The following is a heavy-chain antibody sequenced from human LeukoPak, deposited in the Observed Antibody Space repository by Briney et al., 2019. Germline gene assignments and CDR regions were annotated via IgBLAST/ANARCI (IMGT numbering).Heavy chain of an antibody. D-gene: IGHD3-22*01. CDR2: IYSSGST. V-gene: IGHV4-59*13. CDR1: GGSISSYY. Sequence: SETLSLTCTVSGGSISSYYWSWIRQPPGKGLEWIGQIYSSGSTTDNPSLKSRVTISVDTSKNQFSLRMSSVTAADTAVYYCARFTKYDGGGSYLDIWGQGTMVTVSS. J-gene: IGHJ3*02. CDR3: ARFTKYDGGGSYLDI.